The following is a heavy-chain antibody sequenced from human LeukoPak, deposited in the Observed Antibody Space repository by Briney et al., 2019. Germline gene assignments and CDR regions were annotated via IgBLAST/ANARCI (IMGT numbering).Heavy chain of an antibody. CDR3: ARDRGYCSGGSCYTYYFDY. CDR2: ISLSSGTI. CDR1: GFTVSSNY. Sequence: PGGSLRLSCAASGFTVSSNYMSWARQAPGKGLEWISYISLSSGTIYYADSVKGRFTISRDNAKNSLYLQMNSLRDEDTAVYYCARDRGYCSGGSCYTYYFDYWGQGTLVTVSS. D-gene: IGHD2-15*01. J-gene: IGHJ4*02. V-gene: IGHV3-48*02.